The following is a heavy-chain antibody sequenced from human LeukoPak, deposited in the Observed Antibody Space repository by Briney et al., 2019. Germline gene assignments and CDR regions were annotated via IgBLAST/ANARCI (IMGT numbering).Heavy chain of an antibody. J-gene: IGHJ3*02. V-gene: IGHV3-74*01. Sequence: GGSLRLSCAASGFTFSTYWMYWVRQVPGKGLVWVSRISSDGSTTSYADSVKGRFTISRDNAKNSLYLQMNSLRAEDTAVYYCARVGYSSGWYNAFDIWGQGTMVTVSS. D-gene: IGHD6-19*01. CDR1: GFTFSTYW. CDR3: ARVGYSSGWYNAFDI. CDR2: ISSDGSTT.